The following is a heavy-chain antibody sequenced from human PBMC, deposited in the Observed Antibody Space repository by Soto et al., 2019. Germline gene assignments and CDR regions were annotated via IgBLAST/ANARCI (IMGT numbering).Heavy chain of an antibody. Sequence: GGSLRLSCAASGFTFSSYAMHWVRQAPGKGLEWVAVISYDGSNKYYADSVKGRFTISRDNSKNTLYLQMNSLRAEDTAVYYCARSGSGSIDAFDIWGQGTMVTVSS. D-gene: IGHD3-22*01. V-gene: IGHV3-30-3*01. J-gene: IGHJ3*02. CDR1: GFTFSSYA. CDR3: ARSGSGSIDAFDI. CDR2: ISYDGSNK.